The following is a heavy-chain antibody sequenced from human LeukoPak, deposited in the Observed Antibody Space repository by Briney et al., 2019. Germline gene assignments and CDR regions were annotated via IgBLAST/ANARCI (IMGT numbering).Heavy chain of an antibody. CDR3: ASRNYYDNNGYYYPYYFDY. Sequence: GGSLRLSCAASGLTFRNYAMSWVRQAPGKGLEWVSGISGRGDSTYYADSVKGHFTISRDNSKNTLYLQMNSLRAEDTAIYYCASRNYYDNNGYYYPYYFDYWGQGTLVTVSS. J-gene: IGHJ4*02. D-gene: IGHD3-22*01. CDR2: ISGRGDST. V-gene: IGHV3-23*01. CDR1: GLTFRNYA.